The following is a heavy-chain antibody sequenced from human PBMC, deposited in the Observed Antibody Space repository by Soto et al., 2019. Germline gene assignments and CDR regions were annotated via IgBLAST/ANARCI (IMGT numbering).Heavy chain of an antibody. CDR3: ARESPTYYYDSSGAFDI. D-gene: IGHD3-22*01. J-gene: IGHJ3*02. CDR2: INHSGST. CDR1: GGSFSGCY. V-gene: IGHV4-34*01. Sequence: KPSETLSLTCAVYGGSFSGCYWSWIRQPPGKGLEWIGEINHSGSTNYNPSLKSRVTISVDTSKNQFSLKLSSVTAADTAVYYCARESPTYYYDSSGAFDIWGQGTMVTVSS.